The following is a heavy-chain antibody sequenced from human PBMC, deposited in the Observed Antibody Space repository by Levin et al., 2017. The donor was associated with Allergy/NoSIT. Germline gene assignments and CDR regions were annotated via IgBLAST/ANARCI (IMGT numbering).Heavy chain of an antibody. D-gene: IGHD3-16*01. J-gene: IGHJ4*02. CDR1: GYTFTSHA. CDR3: ARGESPGSGIIDF. V-gene: IGHV1-3*01. CDR2: INGANDNT. Sequence: GESLKISCQASGYTFTSHAMHWVRQAPGQRLEWMGCINGANDNTEYSKNFHGRLTITRDTYASTAYMDLNTLRSEDTGVYYCARGESPGSGIIDFWGQGTLVTVSS.